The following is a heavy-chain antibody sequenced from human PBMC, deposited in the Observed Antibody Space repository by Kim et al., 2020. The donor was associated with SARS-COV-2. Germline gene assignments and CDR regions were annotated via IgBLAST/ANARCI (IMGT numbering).Heavy chain of an antibody. CDR2: YT. J-gene: IGHJ4*02. V-gene: IGHV3-11*05. D-gene: IGHD6-19*01. Sequence: YTNYADSVKGRFPISRDNAKNSLYLQMNSLRAEDTAVYYCARVGSSGLDYWGQGTLVTVSS. CDR3: ARVGSSGLDY.